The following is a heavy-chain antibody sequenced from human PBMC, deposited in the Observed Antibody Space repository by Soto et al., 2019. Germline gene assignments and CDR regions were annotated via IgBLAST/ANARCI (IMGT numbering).Heavy chain of an antibody. V-gene: IGHV1-3*01. CDR3: AARYSSSWYTSGFDP. D-gene: IGHD6-13*01. CDR1: GYTFTSYA. CDR2: INAGNGNT. Sequence: QVQLVQSGAEVKKPGASVKVSCKASGYTFTSYAMHWVRQAPGQRLEWMGWINAGNGNTKYSQKFQGRVTITRDTSASTAYMELSSLRSEDTAVYYCAARYSSSWYTSGFDPWGQGTLVTVSS. J-gene: IGHJ5*02.